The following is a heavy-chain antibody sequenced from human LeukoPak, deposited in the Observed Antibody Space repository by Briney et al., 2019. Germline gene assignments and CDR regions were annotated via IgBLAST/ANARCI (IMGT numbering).Heavy chain of an antibody. CDR1: GGSFSGYY. V-gene: IGHV4-34*01. Sequence: SETLSLTCAVYGGSFSGYYWSWIRQPPGKGLEWIGEINHSGSTSYNPSIKSRVTISVDTSKNQFSLKLSSVTAADTAVYYCARDVRQQLVPSGYWGQGTLVTVSS. J-gene: IGHJ4*02. D-gene: IGHD6-13*01. CDR2: INHSGST. CDR3: ARDVRQQLVPSGY.